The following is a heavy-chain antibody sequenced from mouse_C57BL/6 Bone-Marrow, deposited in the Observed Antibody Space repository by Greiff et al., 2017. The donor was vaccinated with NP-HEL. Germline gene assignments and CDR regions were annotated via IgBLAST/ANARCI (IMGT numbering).Heavy chain of an antibody. D-gene: IGHD1-1*01. CDR1: GYTFTSYW. V-gene: IGHV1-72*01. J-gene: IGHJ1*03. CDR2: IDPNSGGT. CDR3: ARGGFYGSSPHWYFDV. Sequence: QVQLQQPGAELVKPGASVKLSCKASGYTFTSYWMHWVKQRPGRGLEWIGGIDPNSGGTKYNEKFKSKATLTVDKPSSTAYMQLSSLTSEDSAVYYCARGGFYGSSPHWYFDVWGTGTTVTVSS.